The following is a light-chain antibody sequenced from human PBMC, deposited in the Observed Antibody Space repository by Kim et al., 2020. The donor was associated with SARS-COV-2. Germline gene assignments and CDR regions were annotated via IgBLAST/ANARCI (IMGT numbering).Light chain of an antibody. V-gene: IGKV4-1*01. CDR2: SAS. CDR1: QSLLYSYDNKNY. Sequence: DIVMTQSPDSLAVSLGERATINCKSSQSLLYSYDNKNYLTWYQQKPGQPPKLLIYSASTRESGVPDRFSGSGSGTDFTLTISSLQAEDVAVYYCHQHYTSPRTFGQGTKVEIK. CDR3: HQHYTSPRT. J-gene: IGKJ1*01.